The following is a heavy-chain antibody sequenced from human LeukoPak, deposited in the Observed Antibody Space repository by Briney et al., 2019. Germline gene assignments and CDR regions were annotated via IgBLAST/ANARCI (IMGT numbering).Heavy chain of an antibody. CDR3: ARPLGKGANWFDP. CDR1: GYTFANYG. V-gene: IGHV1-18*01. D-gene: IGHD4/OR15-4a*01. CDR2: MNANNGDT. Sequence: ASVKVSCKASGYTFANYGLSWVRQAPGQGLEWMGWMNANNGDTNYAQKFRGRVRMTTDTSTSTAYMELRSLRSDDTAVYFCARPLGKGANWFDPWGQGTLVTVSS. J-gene: IGHJ5*02.